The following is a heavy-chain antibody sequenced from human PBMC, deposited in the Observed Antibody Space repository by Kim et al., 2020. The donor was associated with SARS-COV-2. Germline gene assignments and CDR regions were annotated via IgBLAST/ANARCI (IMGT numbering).Heavy chain of an antibody. V-gene: IGHV3-15*01. Sequence: GGSLRLSCAGSGFTFSKAWMTWVRQAPGKGLEWVGRIKSKTDGETTDYAAPVKGRFTISRDDSKNTLYLQLSSLKTEDTAVYYCATGRGNDGGYWGQGTLVTVSS. CDR1: GFTFSKAW. CDR3: ATGRGNDGGY. D-gene: IGHD2-15*01. J-gene: IGHJ4*02. CDR2: IKSKTDGETT.